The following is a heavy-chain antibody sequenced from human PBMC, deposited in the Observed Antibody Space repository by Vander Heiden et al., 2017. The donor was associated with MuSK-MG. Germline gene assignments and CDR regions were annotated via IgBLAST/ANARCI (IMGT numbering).Heavy chain of an antibody. CDR2: ISGSGGDT. V-gene: IGHV3-23*01. CDR1: GFTFTRYA. J-gene: IGHJ4*02. D-gene: IGHD5-18*01. CDR3: AKLRGYTSGYRNYFSFDY. Sequence: GRLLYSGGGLVQPGGSLRLSCTASGFTFTRYAMSWVRQAPGKGLEWVSAISGSGGDTYYTDSVKGRFTVSRDNSKNTLYIQRNSLRADDTAVYDCAKLRGYTSGYRNYFSFDYWGQGTLVTVSS.